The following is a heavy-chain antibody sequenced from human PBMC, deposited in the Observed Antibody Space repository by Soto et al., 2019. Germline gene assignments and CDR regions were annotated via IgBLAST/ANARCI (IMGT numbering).Heavy chain of an antibody. V-gene: IGHV3-23*01. CDR2: ISRSGRGSA. CDR3: ARGRYLDSSDYWVANLHFDH. J-gene: IGHJ4*02. D-gene: IGHD3-22*01. Sequence: GGTLRLSCAASGFTFNGYVMTWVRQAPGEGLEWVSSISRSGRGSAYYADSVKGRFTISRDNSENTLFLQMNTLRDEDTALYYCARGRYLDSSDYWVANLHFDHWGLGTLVTVSS. CDR1: GFTFNGYV.